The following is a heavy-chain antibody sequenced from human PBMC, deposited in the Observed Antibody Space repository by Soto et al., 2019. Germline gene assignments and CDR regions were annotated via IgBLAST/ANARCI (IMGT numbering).Heavy chain of an antibody. D-gene: IGHD2-21*02. V-gene: IGHV4-39*01. CDR2: IYYSGSA. Sequence: PSETLSLTCTVTGDSINNRSYSRGWNQQPPGKGPEWIARIYYSGSAYYNPSLKSRVSLSGATSKNRVSLKLSSVTAADTALFHCARQRSSVVTKAYLDSWGQESLVTVSS. CDR1: GDSINNRSYS. CDR3: ARQRSSVVTKAYLDS. J-gene: IGHJ4*01.